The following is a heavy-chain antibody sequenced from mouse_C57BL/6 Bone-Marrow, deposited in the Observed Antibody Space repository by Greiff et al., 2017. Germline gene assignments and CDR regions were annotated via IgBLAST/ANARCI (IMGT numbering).Heavy chain of an antibody. D-gene: IGHD1-1*01. CDR3: ARTFITTVVAGGYYAMDY. J-gene: IGHJ4*01. V-gene: IGHV1-55*01. CDR2: IYPGSGST. CDR1: GYTFTSYW. Sequence: QVQLQQPGAELVKPGASVKMSCKASGYTFTSYWITWVKQRPGQGLEWIGDIYPGSGSTNYNEKFKSKATLTVDKSSSTAYMQLSSLTSEDSAVYYCARTFITTVVAGGYYAMDYWGQGTSVTVSS.